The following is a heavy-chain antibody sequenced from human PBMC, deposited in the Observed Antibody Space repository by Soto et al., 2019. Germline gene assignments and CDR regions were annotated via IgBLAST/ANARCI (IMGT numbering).Heavy chain of an antibody. V-gene: IGHV1-69*13. CDR3: ARAPILVGVTPYENYFDS. Sequence: SVKVSCKASGGTFSNSVISWVRQAPGQGLEWMGGSIPIFGTANYAQKFQGRVTIIADESTSTAYMEVTSLRSEDTAVYYCARAPILVGVTPYENYFDSWGKGTLVTVSS. CDR2: SIPIFGTA. J-gene: IGHJ4*02. D-gene: IGHD3-3*01. CDR1: GGTFSNSV.